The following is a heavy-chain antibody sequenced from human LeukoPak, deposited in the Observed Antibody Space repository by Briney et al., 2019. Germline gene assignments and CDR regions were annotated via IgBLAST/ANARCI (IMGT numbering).Heavy chain of an antibody. CDR2: IYYSGST. CDR1: GGSISSYY. Sequence: SETLSLTCTVSGGSISSYYWSWIRQPPGKGLEWIGYIYYSGSTNYNPSLKSRVTISVDTSKNQFSLQLNSVTPDDTAVYYCAKGYAFDIWGQGTMVAVSS. CDR3: AKGYAFDI. V-gene: IGHV4-59*08. J-gene: IGHJ3*02.